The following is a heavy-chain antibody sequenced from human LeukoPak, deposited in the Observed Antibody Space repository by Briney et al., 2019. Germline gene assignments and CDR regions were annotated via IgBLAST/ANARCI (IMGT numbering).Heavy chain of an antibody. D-gene: IGHD3-10*01. CDR3: ARGPGSRYLDY. CDR1: GGSTNTYY. V-gene: IGHV4-59*01. CDR2: IYYSGST. J-gene: IGHJ4*02. Sequence: SETLSLTCTVSGGSTNTYYGSWIRQPPGKGLEWIGYIYYSGSTKYNPSLERRISISVDTSKNQFSLRLSSVTAADRAVYYCARGPGSRYLDYWGQGILVTVSS.